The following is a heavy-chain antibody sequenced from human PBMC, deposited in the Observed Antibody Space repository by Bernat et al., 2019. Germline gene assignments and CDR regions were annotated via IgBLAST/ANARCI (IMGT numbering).Heavy chain of an antibody. CDR3: AKAANYYGSGSYPGPLDAFDI. D-gene: IGHD3-10*01. V-gene: IGHV3-30*18. CDR1: GFTFSSYG. Sequence: QVQLVESGGGVVQPGRSLRLSCAASGFTFSSYGMHWVRQAPGKGLEWVAVISYAGSNKNYADSVKGRFTISRDNSKNTLYLQMNSLRAEDTAVYYCAKAANYYGSGSYPGPLDAFDIWGQGTMVTVSS. CDR2: ISYAGSNK. J-gene: IGHJ3*02.